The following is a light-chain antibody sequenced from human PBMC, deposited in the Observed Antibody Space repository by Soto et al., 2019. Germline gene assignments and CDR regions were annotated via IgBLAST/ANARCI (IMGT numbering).Light chain of an antibody. CDR3: QQASSFPLT. CDR2: SAS. V-gene: IGKV1-12*01. CDR1: QAISSW. Sequence: IQMTQSPSSVSASVGDRVTITCRASQAISSWLAWYQQKPGHPPNLLIYSASTLRGGVPSRFSGSESGAVFTLTISNLQPEDFATYYCQQASSFPLTFGGGTKVEVK. J-gene: IGKJ4*01.